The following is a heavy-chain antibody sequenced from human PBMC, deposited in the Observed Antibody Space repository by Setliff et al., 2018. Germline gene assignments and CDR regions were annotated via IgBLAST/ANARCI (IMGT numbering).Heavy chain of an antibody. CDR1: GATFSSYG. CDR3: VREGVDRRSSTDYRYYMDV. J-gene: IGHJ6*03. V-gene: IGHV1-69*05. CDR2: TIPMFGTT. D-gene: IGHD6-6*01. Sequence: SVKVSCKASGATFSSYGISWVRQAPGQGLEWMGGTIPMFGTTEYAQKFQGRLTIITDESTNTAFMQLTSLRSDDTAVYYCVREGVDRRSSTDYRYYMDVWGKGTTVTVSS.